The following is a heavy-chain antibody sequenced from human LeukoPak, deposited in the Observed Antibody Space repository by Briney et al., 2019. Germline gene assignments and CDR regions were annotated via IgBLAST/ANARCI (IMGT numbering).Heavy chain of an antibody. Sequence: GASVKVSCKASGYTFTDYYIHWVRQAPGQGLEWMGWINPKSGDTNYEQKFQGRVTMTRDTSVSTAYMELSGLRSDDTAMYYCARDRYYDFWSGYALYYYYYYMDVWGKGTTVTVSS. CDR2: INPKSGDT. CDR1: GYTFTDYY. CDR3: ARDRYYDFWSGYALYYYYYYMDV. V-gene: IGHV1-2*02. J-gene: IGHJ6*03. D-gene: IGHD3-3*01.